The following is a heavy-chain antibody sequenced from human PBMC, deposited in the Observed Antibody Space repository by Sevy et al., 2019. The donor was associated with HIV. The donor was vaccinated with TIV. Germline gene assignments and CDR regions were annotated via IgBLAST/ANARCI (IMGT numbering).Heavy chain of an antibody. CDR1: GDTVSSDSAA. CDR3: ARDHNFVLDY. J-gene: IGHJ4*02. CDR2: TYYRSTWHK. V-gene: IGHV6-1*01. Sequence: SQTLSLTCAISGDTVSSDSAAWNWIRQPPARGLEWLGRTYYRSTWHKDYATSLNSRMAITPDTSKNQFSLQLNSVTPEDTAVYYCARDHNFVLDYWGQGIVVTVSS. D-gene: IGHD1-20*01.